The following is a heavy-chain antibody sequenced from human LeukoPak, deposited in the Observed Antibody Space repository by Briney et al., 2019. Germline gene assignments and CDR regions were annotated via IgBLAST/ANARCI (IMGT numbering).Heavy chain of an antibody. CDR3: ARAYDSSSCFDY. CDR1: GFTFSNYW. CDR2: ISISVGYT. V-gene: IGHV3-21*01. J-gene: IGHJ4*02. D-gene: IGHD3-22*01. Sequence: GGSLRLSCAASGFTFSNYWMSWVRQAPGKGLEWVSCISISVGYTYYADSAKGRFTISRDNAKNSLYLQMNSLRAEDRAVYYCARAYDSSSCFDYWGQGTLVTVSS.